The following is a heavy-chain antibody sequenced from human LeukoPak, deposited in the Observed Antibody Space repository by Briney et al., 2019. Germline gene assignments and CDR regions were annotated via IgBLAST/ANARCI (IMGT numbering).Heavy chain of an antibody. D-gene: IGHD6-6*01. Sequence: GGTLRLSCAASGFTFSSYEMNWVRQAPGKGLEWVSYISSSGSTIFYADSVKGRFTISRDNAKNSLYLQMNSLRAEDTAVYYCARLYSSSSGLRASDYWGQGTLVTVSS. CDR3: ARLYSSSSGLRASDY. J-gene: IGHJ4*02. V-gene: IGHV3-48*03. CDR2: ISSSGSTI. CDR1: GFTFSSYE.